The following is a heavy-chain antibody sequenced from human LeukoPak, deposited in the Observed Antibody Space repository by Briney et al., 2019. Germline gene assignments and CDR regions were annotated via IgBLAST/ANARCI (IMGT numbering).Heavy chain of an antibody. D-gene: IGHD5-18*01. CDR1: GFSLTTSGVG. J-gene: IGHJ4*02. CDR3: AHRRTGGYGFD. Sequence: SGPTLVKPTQTLTLTCTFSGFSLTTSGVGVGWIRQPPIVALEWLALIYWNDDKRYSPSLKSRLTITKDTSKNQVVLTMTNMDPVDTATYYCAHRRTGGYGFDWGQGTLVTVSS. V-gene: IGHV2-5*01. CDR2: IYWNDDK.